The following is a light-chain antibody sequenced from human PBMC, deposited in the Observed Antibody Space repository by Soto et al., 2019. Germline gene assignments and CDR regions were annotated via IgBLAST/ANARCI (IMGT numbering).Light chain of an antibody. CDR2: EVN. CDR1: SSDVGAYNY. J-gene: IGLJ7*01. Sequence: QSALTQPASVSGFPGQSIVIPCTGASSDVGAYNYVSWYQQHPGKAPKLIIYEVNNRPSGVSNRFSASKSGNTASLTISGLQAEDEADYYCGSYSNTATRVFGGGTQLTVL. CDR3: GSYSNTATRV. V-gene: IGLV2-14*03.